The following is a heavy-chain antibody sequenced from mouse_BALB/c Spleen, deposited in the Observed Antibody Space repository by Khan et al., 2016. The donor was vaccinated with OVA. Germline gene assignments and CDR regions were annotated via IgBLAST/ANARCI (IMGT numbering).Heavy chain of an antibody. CDR2: IYPGGGNT. D-gene: IGHD1-1*01. Sequence: QVQLKQSGAELVRPGSSVKISCKASGYAFSSYWMNWVKQRPGQGLEWIGQIYPGGGNTYYSGNFKGKATLTADKSTNTAYMQLSTLTSEDSAVYCCAREGYYGSSRAWFAYWGQGTLVTVSA. J-gene: IGHJ3*01. CDR3: AREGYYGSSRAWFAY. V-gene: IGHV1-80*01. CDR1: GYAFSSYW.